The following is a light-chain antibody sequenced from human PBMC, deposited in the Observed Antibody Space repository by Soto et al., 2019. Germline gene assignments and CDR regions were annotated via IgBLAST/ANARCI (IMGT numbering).Light chain of an antibody. CDR2: EVT. V-gene: IGLV2-14*01. CDR1: NSDVGHYNY. CDR3: SSYTGSNTGI. Sequence: QSAPTQPASVSGSPGQSITISCTGTNSDVGHYNYVSWYQQHPGKAPKLIIYEVTNRPSGVSARFSGSRSGNTASLTISGLQAEDEADYYCSSYTGSNTGIFGGGTKLTVL. J-gene: IGLJ2*01.